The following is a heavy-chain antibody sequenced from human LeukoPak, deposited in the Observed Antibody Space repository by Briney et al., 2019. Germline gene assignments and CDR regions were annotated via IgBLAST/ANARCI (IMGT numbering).Heavy chain of an antibody. CDR1: GGSFSGFY. CDR2: VNHSGGT. Sequence: SETLSLTCAVYGGSFSGFYWSWIRQPPGKGLEWIGEVNHSGGTNYNPSLKSQVTISVDTSKNQFSLKLSSVAAADTAIYYCARGYCSGGSCHGAFDIWGQGTMVTVSS. J-gene: IGHJ3*02. CDR3: ARGYCSGGSCHGAFDI. V-gene: IGHV4-34*01. D-gene: IGHD2-15*01.